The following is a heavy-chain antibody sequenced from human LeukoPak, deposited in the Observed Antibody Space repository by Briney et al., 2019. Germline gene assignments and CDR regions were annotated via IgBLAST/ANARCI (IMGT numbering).Heavy chain of an antibody. J-gene: IGHJ4*02. CDR2: INHSGST. CDR1: GGSISSSSDY. CDR3: ATLTYGSGRWGLSEGY. Sequence: KPSETLSLTCTVSGGSISSSSDYWSWIRQPPGKGLEWIGEINHSGSTNYNPSLKSRVTISVDTSKNQFSLKLSSVTAADTAVYYCATLTYGSGRWGLSEGYWGQGTLVTVSS. D-gene: IGHD3-10*01. V-gene: IGHV4-39*07.